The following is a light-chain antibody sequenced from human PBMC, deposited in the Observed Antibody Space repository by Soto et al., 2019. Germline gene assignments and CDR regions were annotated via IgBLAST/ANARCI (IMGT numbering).Light chain of an antibody. CDR1: QSVSSTY. J-gene: IGKJ4*01. Sequence: EIVLTQPPGTLSLSPGERATLSCRASQSVSSTYLAWYQQKPGQAPRLLIYGASSRATGIPDRFSGSGSGTDFTLTISRLEPEDFAVYYCQQYGSSLPVTFGGGTKVEIK. V-gene: IGKV3-20*01. CDR2: GAS. CDR3: QQYGSSLPVT.